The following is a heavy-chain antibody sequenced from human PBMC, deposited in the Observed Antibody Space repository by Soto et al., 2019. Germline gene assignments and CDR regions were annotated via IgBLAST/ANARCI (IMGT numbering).Heavy chain of an antibody. CDR1: GFTFSSYG. CDR2: IGYDGSNK. V-gene: IGHV3-33*01. D-gene: IGHD2-2*02. J-gene: IGHJ6*02. CDR3: ARESCSSTSCYIGGDYYGMDV. Sequence: QVQLVESGGGVVQPGRSLRLSCAASGFTFSSYGMHWVRQAAGKGLEWVAVIGYDGSNKYSAYAVKGRFTISIDNSKNTLYLQMNSLRAEDTAVYYCARESCSSTSCYIGGDYYGMDVWRQGTTVTVSS.